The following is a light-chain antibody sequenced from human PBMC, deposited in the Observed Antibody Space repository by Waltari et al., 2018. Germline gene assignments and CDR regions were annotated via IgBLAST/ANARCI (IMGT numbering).Light chain of an antibody. CDR3: SSYAGSNKLI. CDR2: EVD. V-gene: IGLV2-8*01. J-gene: IGLJ2*01. Sequence: QSALTQPPSASGSPGQTVIISCTGTSSDIGAYKYVSWYQQIPGRAPALIIYEVDSRPPVVPDRFSGSKSGNTASLTVSGLQTEDEGDCYCSSYAGSNKLIFGGVTKLTVL. CDR1: SSDIGAYKY.